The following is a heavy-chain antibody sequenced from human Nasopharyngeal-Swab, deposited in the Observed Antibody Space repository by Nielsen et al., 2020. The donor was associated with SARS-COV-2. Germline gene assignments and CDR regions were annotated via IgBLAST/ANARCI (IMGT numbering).Heavy chain of an antibody. J-gene: IGHJ6*02. Sequence: GGSLRLSCTASGFTFGDYAMSWVRQAPGKGLEWVGFIRSKAYGGTTEYAASVKGRFTISRDDSKSIAYLQMNSLKTEDTAVYYCTRDIRVRGVPSDYYYGMDVWGQGTTVTVSS. CDR1: GFTFGDYA. CDR3: TRDIRVRGVPSDYYYGMDV. D-gene: IGHD3-10*01. V-gene: IGHV3-49*04. CDR2: IRSKAYGGTT.